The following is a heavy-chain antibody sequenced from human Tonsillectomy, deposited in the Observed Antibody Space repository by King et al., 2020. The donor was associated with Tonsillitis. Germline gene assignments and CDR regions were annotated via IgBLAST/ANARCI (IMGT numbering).Heavy chain of an antibody. V-gene: IGHV4-30-2*01. Sequence: LQLQESGSGLVKPSQTLSLTCAVSGGSISSGGYSWSWIRQPPGQGLEWIGYIYHSGSTYYNPSLKSRVTISVDRSKNQFSLKLSSVTAADTAVYYCARIHDSSGFDAFDIWGQGTMVTVSS. D-gene: IGHD3-22*01. CDR1: GGSISSGGYS. J-gene: IGHJ3*02. CDR3: ARIHDSSGFDAFDI. CDR2: IYHSGST.